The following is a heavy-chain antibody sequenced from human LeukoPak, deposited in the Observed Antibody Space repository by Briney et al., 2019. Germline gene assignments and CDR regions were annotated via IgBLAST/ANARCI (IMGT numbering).Heavy chain of an antibody. CDR3: ARGDPTVTTTGSGGLDI. CDR1: GFTFSSYS. CDR2: ISSSSSYI. V-gene: IGHV3-21*01. Sequence: GGSLRLSCAASGFTFSSYSMNWVRQAPGKGLEWVSSISSSSSYIYYADFVKGRFTISRDNAKNTLYLQMNSPRAEDTAVYYCARGDPTVTTTGSGGLDIWGQGTMVTVSS. J-gene: IGHJ3*02. D-gene: IGHD4-17*01.